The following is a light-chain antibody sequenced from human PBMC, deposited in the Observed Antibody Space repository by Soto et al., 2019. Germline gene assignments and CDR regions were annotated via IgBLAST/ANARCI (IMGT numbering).Light chain of an antibody. J-gene: IGKJ1*01. V-gene: IGKV3-15*01. CDR3: QQHNNWPLT. Sequence: ESVLTQSPGTLSLSPGERATLSCRASQSVSSNYLAWYQQKPGQAPRLLIYGASTRATGIPARFSGSGSGTEFTLTISSLQSEDFAVYYCQQHNNWPLTFGQGTKVDI. CDR1: QSVSSN. CDR2: GAS.